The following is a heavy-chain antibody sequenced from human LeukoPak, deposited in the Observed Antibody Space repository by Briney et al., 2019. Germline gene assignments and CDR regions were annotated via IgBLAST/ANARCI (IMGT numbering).Heavy chain of an antibody. D-gene: IGHD4-17*01. CDR3: ARDHNGDYIGAFDM. CDR1: GFIFSNYA. CDR2: IRGSGGGT. V-gene: IGHV3-23*01. J-gene: IGHJ3*02. Sequence: GGSLRLSCAASGFIFSNYALMWLRQSPGKGLEWVSAIRGSGGGTFYADSVKGRFTISRDNSKNTLYLQMNGLRAEDTAVYYSARDHNGDYIGAFDMWGRGKLVPVSS.